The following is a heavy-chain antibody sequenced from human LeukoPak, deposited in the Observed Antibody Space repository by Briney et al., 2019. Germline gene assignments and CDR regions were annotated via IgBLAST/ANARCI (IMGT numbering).Heavy chain of an antibody. D-gene: IGHD6-19*01. CDR2: MYYSGNT. CDR1: GGSLSSYY. J-gene: IGHJ4*02. CDR3: ARDAGGWFDF. Sequence: PSETLSLTCTVSGGSLSSYYWSWIRQPPGKGLEWIGYMYYSGNTNYNPSLKSRVTISVDTSKNQSSLKLSSVTAADTAVYYCARDAGGWFDFRGQGTLVTVSS. V-gene: IGHV4-59*01.